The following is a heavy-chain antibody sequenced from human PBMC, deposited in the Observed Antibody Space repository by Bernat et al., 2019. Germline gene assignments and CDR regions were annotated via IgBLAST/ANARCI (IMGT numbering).Heavy chain of an antibody. J-gene: IGHJ4*02. CDR2: IKQDGSEK. Sequence: EVQLVESGGGLVQPGGSLRLSCAASGFTVSSYWMSWVRQAPGKGLEWVANIKQDGSEKYYVDSVKGGFTISRDNAKNSLYLQMNSLRDEDTAVYYCAGDDYGGNGDYWGQGTLVTVSS. V-gene: IGHV3-7*04. D-gene: IGHD4-23*01. CDR1: GFTVSSYW. CDR3: AGDDYGGNGDY.